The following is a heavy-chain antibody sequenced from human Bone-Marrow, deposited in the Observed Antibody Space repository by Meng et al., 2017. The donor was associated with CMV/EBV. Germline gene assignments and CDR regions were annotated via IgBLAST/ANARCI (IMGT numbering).Heavy chain of an antibody. J-gene: IGHJ4*02. Sequence: SETLSLTCTVSGGSISSYYWSWIRQPPGKGLEWIGYIYYSGSTNYNPSLKSRVTISVDTSKNQFSLKLSSLTAADTAVYYCATGRPAAELMSSIAARWGQRTLVTVSS. D-gene: IGHD6-6*01. CDR1: GGSISSYY. V-gene: IGHV4-59*12. CDR2: IYYSGST. CDR3: ATGRPAAELMSSIAAR.